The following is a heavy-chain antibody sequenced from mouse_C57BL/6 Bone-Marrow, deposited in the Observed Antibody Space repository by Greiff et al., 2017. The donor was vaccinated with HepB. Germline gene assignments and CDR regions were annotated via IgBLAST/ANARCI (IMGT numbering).Heavy chain of an antibody. V-gene: IGHV1-69*01. Sequence: VQLQQPGAELVKPGASVKLSCKASGYTFTSYWMHWVKQRPGKGLEWIGEIDPSDSYTNYNQKFKGKYTLTIDKSSSTAYMQLSSLTSEDSAVYYCARYYWYFDVWGTGTTVTVSS. CDR1: GYTFTSYW. CDR2: IDPSDSYT. CDR3: ARYYWYFDV. J-gene: IGHJ1*03.